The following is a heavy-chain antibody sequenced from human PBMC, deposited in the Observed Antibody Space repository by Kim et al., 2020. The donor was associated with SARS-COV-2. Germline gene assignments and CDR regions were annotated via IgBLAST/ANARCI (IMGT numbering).Heavy chain of an antibody. CDR2: IYYSGST. V-gene: IGHV4-31*03. CDR1: GGSVNSGGYY. Sequence: SETLSLTCTVSGGSVNSGGYYWSWIRQHPGKGLEWIGYIYYSGSTYYNPSLRSRLTISVDTSKNQFSLKLSSVTAADTAVYYCARSRITMIVVIDAFDIWGQGTMVTVSS. CDR3: ARSRITMIVVIDAFDI. J-gene: IGHJ3*02. D-gene: IGHD3-22*01.